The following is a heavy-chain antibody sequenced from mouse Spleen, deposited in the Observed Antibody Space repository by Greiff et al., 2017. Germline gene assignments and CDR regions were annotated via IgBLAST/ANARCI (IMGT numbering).Heavy chain of an antibody. V-gene: IGHV2-2*01. CDR3: AIKSLYGNYEAY. CDR2: IWSGGST. CDR1: GFSLTSYG. D-gene: IGHD2-1*01. Sequence: QVQLKQSGPGLVQPSQSLSITCTVSGFSLTSYGVHWVRQSPGKGLEWLGVIWSGGSTDYNAAFISRLSISKDNSKSQVFFKMNSLQADDTAIYYCAIKSLYGNYEAYWGQGTLVTVSA. J-gene: IGHJ3*01.